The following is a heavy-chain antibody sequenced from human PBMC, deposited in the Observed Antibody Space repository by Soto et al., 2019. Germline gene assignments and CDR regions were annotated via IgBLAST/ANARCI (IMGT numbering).Heavy chain of an antibody. D-gene: IGHD6-19*01. Sequence: QLQLQESGPGLVKPSETLSLTCTVSGGSISSSSYYWGWIRQPPGKGLEWIGSIYYSGSTYYNPSLKSRVTISVDTSKNQFSLKLSSVTAADTAVYYCALGYSSGWYLIHAFDIWGQGTMVTVSS. V-gene: IGHV4-39*01. CDR2: IYYSGST. J-gene: IGHJ3*02. CDR1: GGSISSSSYY. CDR3: ALGYSSGWYLIHAFDI.